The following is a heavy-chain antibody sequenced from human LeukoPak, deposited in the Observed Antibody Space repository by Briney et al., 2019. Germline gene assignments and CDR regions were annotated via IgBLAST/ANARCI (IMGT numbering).Heavy chain of an antibody. CDR2: IYYSGST. CDR3: ASVGKPGAKAVRNLSYNDFDY. D-gene: IGHD1-26*01. Sequence: SETLSCTSSVGAGTINGGSWVWRWIRQHPGKGLEWIGYIYYSGSTYYNPSLKSRDTISVDTFKTQFNLNLRSVTAVSTAVYYCASVGKPGAKAVRNLSYNDFDYWGQGITVTVSS. J-gene: IGHJ4*03. V-gene: IGHV4-31*02. CDR1: AGTINGGSWV.